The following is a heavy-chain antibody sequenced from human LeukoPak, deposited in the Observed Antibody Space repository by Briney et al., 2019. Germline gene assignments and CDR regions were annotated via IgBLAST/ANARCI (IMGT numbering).Heavy chain of an antibody. D-gene: IGHD6-6*01. J-gene: IGHJ3*02. CDR3: ATELVRPKGAFDI. CDR1: GYTFTDYY. Sequence: ASVKVSCKASGYTFTDYYMHWVQRAPGKGLEWMGRVDPEDGETIYAEKFQGRVTITADTSTDPAYMELSSLRSEDTAVYYCATELVRPKGAFDIWGQGTMVTVSS. CDR2: VDPEDGET. V-gene: IGHV1-69-2*01.